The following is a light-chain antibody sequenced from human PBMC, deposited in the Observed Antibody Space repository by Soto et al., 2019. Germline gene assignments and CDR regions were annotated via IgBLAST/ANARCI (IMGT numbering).Light chain of an antibody. CDR2: KAS. CDR1: QSISSR. CDR3: QQYNSYWT. J-gene: IGKJ1*01. Sequence: DIQMPQSPSTLSASVGDRVTITCRASQSISSRLAWYQQKPGKAPKLLIYKASSLESGVPSRFSGSGSGTEFTLTISSLQPDDSATYYCQQYNSYWTFGQGTKVDIK. V-gene: IGKV1-5*03.